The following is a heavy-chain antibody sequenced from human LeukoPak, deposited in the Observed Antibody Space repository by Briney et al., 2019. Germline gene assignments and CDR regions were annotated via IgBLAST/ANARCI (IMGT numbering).Heavy chain of an antibody. CDR3: AKAGIGVVGYFDY. Sequence: GGSLRLSCAASGFTFSSYAMSWVRQPPGKGLEWVSAIRGSGGGTYYADSVKGRFTISRDNSKNTLYLQMNSLRDEDTALYYCAKAGIGVVGYFDYWGQGTLVTVPT. CDR1: GFTFSSYA. D-gene: IGHD6-19*01. CDR2: IRGSGGGT. V-gene: IGHV3-23*01. J-gene: IGHJ4*02.